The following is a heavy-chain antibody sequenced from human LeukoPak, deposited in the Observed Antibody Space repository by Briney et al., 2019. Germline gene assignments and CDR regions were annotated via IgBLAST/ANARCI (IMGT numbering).Heavy chain of an antibody. D-gene: IGHD3-10*01. V-gene: IGHV3-30*02. Sequence: GGSLRLSCAASGFTFSSYGMHWVRQAPGKGLEWVAFIRYDGSNKYYADSVKGRFTISRDNSKNTLYLQMNSLRAEDTAVYYCARDRGVRGDLDYWGQRTLVTVSS. CDR2: IRYDGSNK. J-gene: IGHJ4*02. CDR3: ARDRGVRGDLDY. CDR1: GFTFSSYG.